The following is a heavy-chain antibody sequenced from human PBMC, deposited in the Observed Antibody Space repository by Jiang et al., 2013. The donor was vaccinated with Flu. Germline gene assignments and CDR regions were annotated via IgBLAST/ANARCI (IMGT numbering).Heavy chain of an antibody. CDR1: GDSVSSNSAT. CDR2: AYYRSKWFS. V-gene: IGHV6-1*01. Sequence: QTLSLTCAISGDSVSSNSATWNWIRQSPSRGLEWLGRAYYRSKWFSDYAVSLKSRITINPDTSKNHFSLQLNSVTPEDTAVYYCARHRGSSWRAAFDCWGQG. J-gene: IGHJ4*02. D-gene: IGHD6-13*01. CDR3: ARHRGSSWRAAFDC.